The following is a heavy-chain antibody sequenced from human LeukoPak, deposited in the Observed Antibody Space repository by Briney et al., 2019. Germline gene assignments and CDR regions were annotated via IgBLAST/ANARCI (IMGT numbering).Heavy chain of an antibody. J-gene: IGHJ4*02. CDR1: GGSISSSSYY. D-gene: IGHD6-19*01. V-gene: IGHV4-39*07. CDR2: IYYSGST. CDR3: ASYPYNSGWYFDY. Sequence: SETLSLTCTVPGGSISSSSYYWGWIRQPPGKGLEWIGSIYYSGSTYYNPSLKSRVTISVDTSKNQFSLKLSSVTAADTAVYYCASYPYNSGWYFDYWGQGTLVTVSS.